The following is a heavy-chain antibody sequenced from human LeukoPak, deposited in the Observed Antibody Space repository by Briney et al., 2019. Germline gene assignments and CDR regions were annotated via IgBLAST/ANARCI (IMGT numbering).Heavy chain of an antibody. Sequence: GGSLRLSCAASGFTLSSNYMSWVGQAPGKGLEWVSVIYSGGRTYYADSVKGRFTTSTHNSKNTLSLQMNTLRAEDTAVYYCATGGLYCSGGSCTRSYYYYGMDVWGQGTTVTVSS. CDR3: ATGGLYCSGGSCTRSYYYYGMDV. D-gene: IGHD2-15*01. J-gene: IGHJ6*02. V-gene: IGHV3-53*01. CDR1: GFTLSSNY. CDR2: IYSGGRT.